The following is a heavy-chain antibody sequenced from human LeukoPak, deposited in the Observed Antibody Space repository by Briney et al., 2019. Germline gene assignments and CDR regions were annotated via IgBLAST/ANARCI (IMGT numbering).Heavy chain of an antibody. CDR1: GYTFTAYY. J-gene: IGHJ4*02. CDR2: INPSGGGT. CDR3: ASGYKTVSVFDH. Sequence: ASVKVSCKASGYTFTAYYMHWVRQAPGQGLVWMGLINPSGGGTRYAQKFQGRVTMTRDTSTSTVYMELSSLRSEDTAVYYCASGYKTVSVFDHWGQGTLVTVSS. V-gene: IGHV1-46*01. D-gene: IGHD5-24*01.